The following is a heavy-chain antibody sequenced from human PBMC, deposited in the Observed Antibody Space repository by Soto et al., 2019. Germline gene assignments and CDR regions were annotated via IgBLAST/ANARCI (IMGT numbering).Heavy chain of an antibody. D-gene: IGHD2-21*02. CDR2: MNPSSGNT. J-gene: IGHJ4*02. V-gene: IGHV1-8*01. CDR1: GYTFTNYD. Sequence: QVQLVQSGAEVKKPGASVKVSCKASGYTFTNYDINWVRQATGQGLEWMGWMNPSSGNTGYVQKFQGRVTMTRNTSTSTAYMELTSRTSDDTAVYYCARTRLCGGDCYSAYYFDFWGQGALVTVSS. CDR3: ARTRLCGGDCYSAYYFDF.